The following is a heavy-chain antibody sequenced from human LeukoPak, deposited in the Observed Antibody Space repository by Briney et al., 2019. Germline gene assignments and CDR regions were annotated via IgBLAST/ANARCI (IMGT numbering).Heavy chain of an antibody. CDR1: GFTFGDYA. D-gene: IGHD3-10*01. CDR3: AKYFGSGSRFSDY. Sequence: GRSLRLSCTTPGFTFGDYAMSWVRQAREKGLEWVSAISGGGGTTTYADSVKGRFTITRDNPKNTLYLQMNSLRAEDTAVYYCAKYFGSGSRFSDYWGQGTLVTVSS. J-gene: IGHJ4*02. CDR2: ISGGGGTT. V-gene: IGHV3-23*01.